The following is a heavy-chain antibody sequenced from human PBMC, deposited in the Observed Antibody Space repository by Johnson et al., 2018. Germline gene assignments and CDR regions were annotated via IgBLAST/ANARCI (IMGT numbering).Heavy chain of an antibody. J-gene: IGHJ1*01. Sequence: VQLVESGGGVVQPGRSLRLSCAASGFTFSSYGMHWVRQAPGKGLEWVAVISYDGSNKYYADSVKGRFTISRDNSKKALYLQRNSLRAEDTAVYYWASMVGSGYSSDGMTTYFQHCGQGTLVTVSS. CDR3: ASMVGSGYSSDGMTTYFQH. D-gene: IGHD6-19*01. V-gene: IGHV3-30*03. CDR1: GFTFSSYG. CDR2: ISYDGSNK.